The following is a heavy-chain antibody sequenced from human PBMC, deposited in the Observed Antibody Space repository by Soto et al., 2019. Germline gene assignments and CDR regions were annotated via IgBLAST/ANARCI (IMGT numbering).Heavy chain of an antibody. CDR1: GYTFTGYY. CDR3: ARGRDAASQFYSPHGMDV. V-gene: IGHV1-2*04. CDR2: INPNSGGT. D-gene: IGHD2-15*01. J-gene: IGHJ6*02. Sequence: ASVKVSCKASGYTFTGYYMHWVRQAPGQGLEWMGWINPNSGGTNYAQKFQGWVTMTRDTSISTAYMELSRLRSDDTAIYFCARGRDAASQFYSPHGMDVWGQGTTVTV.